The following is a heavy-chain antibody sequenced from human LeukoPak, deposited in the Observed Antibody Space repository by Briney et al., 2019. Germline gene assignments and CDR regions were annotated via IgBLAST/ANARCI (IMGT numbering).Heavy chain of an antibody. J-gene: IGHJ5*02. CDR2: ISGSGGST. CDR3: AKDLGRRSGGSGGFDP. D-gene: IGHD2-15*01. CDR1: GFTFSSYA. V-gene: IGHV3-23*01. Sequence: PGGSLRLSCAASGFTFSSYAMSWVRQAPGKGLEWVSAISGSGGSTYYADSVKGRFTISRDNSKNTVDLQMSSLRAEDTAVYYCAKDLGRRSGGSGGFDPWGQGTLVTVSS.